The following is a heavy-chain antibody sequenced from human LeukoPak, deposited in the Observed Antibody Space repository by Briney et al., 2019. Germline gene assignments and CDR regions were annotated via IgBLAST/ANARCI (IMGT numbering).Heavy chain of an antibody. CDR2: ISGSGGST. D-gene: IGHD2-21*02. J-gene: IGHJ4*02. CDR1: GFTVSSNY. Sequence: GGSLRLSCAASGFTVSSNYMSWVRQAPGKGLEWVSAISGSGGSTYYADSVKGRFTISRDNSKNTLYLQMNSLRAEDTAVYYCARSGIVVVTASPLYWGQGTLVTVSS. CDR3: ARSGIVVVTASPLY. V-gene: IGHV3-23*01.